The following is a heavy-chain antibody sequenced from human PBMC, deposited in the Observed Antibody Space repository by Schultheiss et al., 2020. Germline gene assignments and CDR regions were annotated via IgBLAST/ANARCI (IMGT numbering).Heavy chain of an antibody. CDR2: IYYSGST. D-gene: IGHD2-2*01. Sequence: SATLSLTCSVSRSSFRSYYWSWIRQHPGKGLEWIGYIYYSGSTYYNPSLKSRVTISVDTSKNQFSLKLSSVTAADTAVYYCARRIGAVPAAKKHWFDPWGKGTLVTVSS. V-gene: IGHV4-59*01. CDR3: ARRIGAVPAAKKHWFDP. J-gene: IGHJ5*02. CDR1: RSSFRSYY.